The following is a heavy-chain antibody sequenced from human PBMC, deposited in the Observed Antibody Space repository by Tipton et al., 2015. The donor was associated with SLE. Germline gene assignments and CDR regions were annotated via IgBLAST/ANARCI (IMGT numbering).Heavy chain of an antibody. CDR2: INPSGGGT. Sequence: QSGAEVKKPGASVKVSCKASGYTFTNYYMHWVRQAPGQGLEWMGMINPSGGGTSSAQKFQGRVTMTTDTSTRTVYMQMQSLRSEDTAVYHCARDGSTMDWFDPWGQGTLVTVSS. J-gene: IGHJ5*02. CDR3: ARDGSTMDWFDP. D-gene: IGHD5/OR15-5a*01. V-gene: IGHV1-46*01. CDR1: GYTFTNYY.